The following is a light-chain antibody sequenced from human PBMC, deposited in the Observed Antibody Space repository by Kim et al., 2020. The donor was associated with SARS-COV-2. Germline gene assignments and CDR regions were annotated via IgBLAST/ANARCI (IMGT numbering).Light chain of an antibody. V-gene: IGLV3-19*01. CDR3: NSRDSSGNVV. CDR2: GIN. J-gene: IGLJ2*01. CDR1: SLRSYY. Sequence: SSELTQDPAVSVALGQTVRITCQGDSLRSYYASWYQQKPGQAPVPVIYGINNRHSGIPDRFSGSSSGNTASLTITGAQAEDEADYYCNSRDSSGNVVFAGGPQRTFL.